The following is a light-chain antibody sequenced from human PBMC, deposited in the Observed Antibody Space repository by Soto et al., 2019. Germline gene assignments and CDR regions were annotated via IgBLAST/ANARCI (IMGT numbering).Light chain of an antibody. Sequence: ELVLTQSPGTQSLSPGEGATLSCRASQSVDINFFAWYQQKPGQAPRLLIYGASNRATGIPARFSGSGSGTDFTLTISSLEPEDFAVYYCQHRSNWPPITFGQGTRLEIK. J-gene: IGKJ5*01. CDR3: QHRSNWPPIT. CDR1: QSVDINF. V-gene: IGKV3-11*01. CDR2: GAS.